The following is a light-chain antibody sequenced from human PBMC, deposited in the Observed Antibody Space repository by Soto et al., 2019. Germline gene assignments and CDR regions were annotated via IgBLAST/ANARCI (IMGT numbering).Light chain of an antibody. CDR2: EVS. CDR3: SSYAGSDIPYV. J-gene: IGLJ1*01. Sequence: QSVLTQPPSASESPGQSVTISCTGTSSDVGEYNYVSWYQHHPGKAPKLLIYEVSKRPSGVPDRFSGSKSGNTASLTVSGLQAEDEADYYCSSYAGSDIPYVFGTGTKLTVL. V-gene: IGLV2-8*01. CDR1: SSDVGEYNY.